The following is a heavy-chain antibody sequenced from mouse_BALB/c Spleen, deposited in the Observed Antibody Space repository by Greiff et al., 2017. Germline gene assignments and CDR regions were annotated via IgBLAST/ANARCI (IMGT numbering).Heavy chain of an antibody. V-gene: IGHV1S56*01. J-gene: IGHJ4*01. CDR3: AREGGTAYAMDY. Sequence: VQLQQSGPELVKPGASVRISCKASGYTFTSYYIHWVKQRPGQGLEWIGWIYPGNVNTKYNEKFKGKATLTADKSSSTAYMQLSSLTSEDSAVYCCAREGGTAYAMDYWGQGTSVTVSS. CDR1: GYTFTSYY. D-gene: IGHD1-2*01. CDR2: IYPGNVNT.